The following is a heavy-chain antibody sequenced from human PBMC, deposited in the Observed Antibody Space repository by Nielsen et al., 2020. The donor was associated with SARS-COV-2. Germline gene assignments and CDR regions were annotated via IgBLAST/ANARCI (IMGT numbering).Heavy chain of an antibody. CDR2: FGPEDGET. V-gene: IGHV1-24*01. Sequence: ASVKVSCKVSGYTLTELSMHWVRQAPGKGLEWMGGFGPEDGETIYAQKFQGRVTMTEDTSTDTAYMELSSLRSEDTAVYYCATTPAYWATITGTTGNFDYWGQGTLVTVSS. CDR3: ATTPAYWATITGTTGNFDY. CDR1: GYTLTELS. D-gene: IGHD1-7*01. J-gene: IGHJ4*02.